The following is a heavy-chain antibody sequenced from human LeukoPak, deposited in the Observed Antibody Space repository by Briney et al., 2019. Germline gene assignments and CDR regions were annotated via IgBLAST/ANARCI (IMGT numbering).Heavy chain of an antibody. V-gene: IGHV3-30*03. D-gene: IGHD3-10*01. CDR3: ARVEWGSGSYYYMDV. J-gene: IGHJ6*03. Sequence: GGSLRLSCAASGFTFSSYGMHWVRQAPGKGLEWVAVISYDGSNKYYADSVKGRFTISRDNSKNTLYLQMNSLRAEDTAVYYCARVEWGSGSYYYMDVWGKGTTVTVSS. CDR2: ISYDGSNK. CDR1: GFTFSSYG.